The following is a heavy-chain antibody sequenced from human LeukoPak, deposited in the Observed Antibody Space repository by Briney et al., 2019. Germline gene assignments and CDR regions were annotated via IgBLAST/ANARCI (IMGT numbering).Heavy chain of an antibody. D-gene: IGHD3-22*01. V-gene: IGHV3-30*04. CDR2: ISYDGSNK. CDR1: GFTFSSYA. Sequence: HTGGSLRLSCAASGFTFSSYAMHWVRQAPGKGLEWVAVISYDGSNKYYADSVKGQFTISRDNSKNTLYLQMNSLRAEDTAVYYCARDPGLYYYDSSGYYYFDYWGQGTLVTVSS. J-gene: IGHJ4*02. CDR3: ARDPGLYYYDSSGYYYFDY.